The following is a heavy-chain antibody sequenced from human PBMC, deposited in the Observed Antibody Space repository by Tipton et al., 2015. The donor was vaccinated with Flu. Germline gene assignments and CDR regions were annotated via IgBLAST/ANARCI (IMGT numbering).Heavy chain of an antibody. D-gene: IGHD2-21*01. Sequence: LRLSCTVSVGSISSSSYLWNWIRHPAGKGLEWIVRIYINGGTKYNPSLKGRVIISLDTSKNQFSLRLSSVTAADAAVYYCARAPLDDADGYSYDYYYGMDIWGQGAAVTVSS. CDR3: ARAPLDDADGYSYDYYYGMDI. CDR1: VGSISSSSYL. J-gene: IGHJ6*02. V-gene: IGHV4-61*02. CDR2: IYINGGT.